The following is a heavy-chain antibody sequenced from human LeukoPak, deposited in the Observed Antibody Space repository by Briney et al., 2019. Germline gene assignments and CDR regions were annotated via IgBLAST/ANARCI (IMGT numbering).Heavy chain of an antibody. Sequence: ASVRVSCKASGYTFTGYFMHWVRQAPGQGLDWMGWINPNTGGTKYAQKFQGRVTMTRDTSIGAAYMELSTVTSDDTAVYFCARVHATGYFSLDLGYWGQGTLVTVSS. D-gene: IGHD3-9*01. CDR3: ARVHATGYFSLDLGY. V-gene: IGHV1-2*02. CDR1: GYTFTGYF. CDR2: INPNTGGT. J-gene: IGHJ4*02.